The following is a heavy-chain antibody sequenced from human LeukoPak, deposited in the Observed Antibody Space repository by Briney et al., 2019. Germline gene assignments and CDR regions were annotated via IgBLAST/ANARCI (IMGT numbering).Heavy chain of an antibody. CDR1: GFTFSSYA. J-gene: IGHJ4*02. Sequence: GSLRLSCAASGFTFSSYAVSWVRQAPGKGLEWIGYFYNSGRSTYSPSLKSRVTISADTSKNHFSLKLNSVTTADTAVYYCTRGAGWLIDYWGQGILVTVSS. D-gene: IGHD3-16*01. V-gene: IGHV4-59*01. CDR3: TRGAGWLIDY. CDR2: FYNSGRS.